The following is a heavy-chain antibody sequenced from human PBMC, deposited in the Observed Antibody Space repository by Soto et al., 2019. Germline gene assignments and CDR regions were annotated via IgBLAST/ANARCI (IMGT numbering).Heavy chain of an antibody. CDR3: ASYYYYDSSGYPHDDAFDI. Sequence: GESLKISCKGSGYSFTSYWIGWVRQMPGKVLEWMGIIYPGDSDTRYSPSFQGQVTISADKSISTAYLQWSSLKASDTAMYYCASYYYYDSSGYPHDDAFDIWGQGXMVTV. J-gene: IGHJ3*02. V-gene: IGHV5-51*01. CDR1: GYSFTSYW. CDR2: IYPGDSDT. D-gene: IGHD3-22*01.